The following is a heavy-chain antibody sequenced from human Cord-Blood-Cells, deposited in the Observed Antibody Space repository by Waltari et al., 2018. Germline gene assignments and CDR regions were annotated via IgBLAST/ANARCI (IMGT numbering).Heavy chain of an antibody. CDR3: ARLYYYDSSGYYRYNGMGG. CDR1: GYTFTSYD. CDR2: MNPTSGNT. D-gene: IGHD3-22*01. V-gene: IGHV1-8*01. Sequence: QVQLVQSGAEVKKPGASVKVSCKASGYTFTSYDIHWVRQATGKGLEWMGWMNPTSGNTGYNQKFQGRVTMTCSTAESAAYMERSSMRSEDTVGYYCARLYYYDSSGYYRYNGMGGWGQGTTVTGSS. J-gene: IGHJ6*02.